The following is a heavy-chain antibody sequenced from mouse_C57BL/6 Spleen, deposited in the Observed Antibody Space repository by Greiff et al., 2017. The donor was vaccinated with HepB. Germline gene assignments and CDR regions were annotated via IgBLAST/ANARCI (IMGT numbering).Heavy chain of an antibody. CDR2: IWSGGST. Sequence: VKLKESGPGLVQPSQSLSITCTVSGFSFTSYGVHWVRQSPGKGLEWLGVIWSGGSTDYNAAFISRLSISKDNSKSQVFFKMNSLQADDTAIYYCARNTAPRYFDVWGTGTTVTVAS. J-gene: IGHJ1*03. CDR3: ARNTAPRYFDV. CDR1: GFSFTSYG. D-gene: IGHD1-2*01. V-gene: IGHV2-2*01.